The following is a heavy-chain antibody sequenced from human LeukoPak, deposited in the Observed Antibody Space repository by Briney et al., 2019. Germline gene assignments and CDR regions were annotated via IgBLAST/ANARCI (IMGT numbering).Heavy chain of an antibody. CDR1: GFTFSSYA. CDR3: AKCGLLPRGGDCYSEY. CDR2: ISGSGGST. J-gene: IGHJ4*02. Sequence: GGSLRLSCAASGFTFSSYAMSWVRQAPGKGLEWVSAISGSGGSTYYADSVKGRFTISRDNSKNTLYLQMNSLRAEDTAVYYCAKCGLLPRGGDCYSEYWGQGTLVTVSS. V-gene: IGHV3-23*01. D-gene: IGHD2-21*02.